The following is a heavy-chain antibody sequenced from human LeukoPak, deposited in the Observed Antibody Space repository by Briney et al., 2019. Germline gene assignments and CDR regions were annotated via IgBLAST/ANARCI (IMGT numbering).Heavy chain of an antibody. CDR2: IAYDGSRA. CDR3: TRYNNDHFDY. D-gene: IGHD1-14*01. V-gene: IGHV3-33*08. Sequence: GGSLRLSCAASGFTFSSYSMNWVRQAPGKGLEWVAVIAYDGSRAFYADSVKGRFTISRDNSKNTMSVQMDDLRAEDTAVYYCTRYNNDHFDYWGQGTLVTVSS. CDR1: GFTFSSYS. J-gene: IGHJ4*02.